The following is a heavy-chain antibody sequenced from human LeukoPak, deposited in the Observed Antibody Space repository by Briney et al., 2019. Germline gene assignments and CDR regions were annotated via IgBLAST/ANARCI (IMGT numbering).Heavy chain of an antibody. Sequence: SQTLSLTCTVSGGSISSGDYYWSWIRQPPGKGLEWIGYIYYSGSTYYNPSPKSRVTISVDTSKNQFSLKLSSVTAADTAVYYCARDVYSNYYYGMDVWGQGTTVTVSS. D-gene: IGHD4-11*01. J-gene: IGHJ6*02. CDR2: IYYSGST. V-gene: IGHV4-30-4*01. CDR3: ARDVYSNYYYGMDV. CDR1: GGSISSGDYY.